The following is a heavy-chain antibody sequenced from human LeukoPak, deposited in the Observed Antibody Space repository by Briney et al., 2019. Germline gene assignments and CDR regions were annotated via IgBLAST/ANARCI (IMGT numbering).Heavy chain of an antibody. D-gene: IGHD3-3*01. J-gene: IGHJ2*01. CDR2: IYHSGST. CDR3: ARGRFLEWLAFDL. CDR1: GYSISSGYY. V-gene: IGHV4-38-2*02. Sequence: SETLSLTCTVSGYSISSGYYWGWIRQPPGKGLEWIGSIYHSGSTYYNPSLKSRVTISVDTSKSQFSLKLSSVTAADTAVYYCARGRFLEWLAFDLWGRGTLVTVSS.